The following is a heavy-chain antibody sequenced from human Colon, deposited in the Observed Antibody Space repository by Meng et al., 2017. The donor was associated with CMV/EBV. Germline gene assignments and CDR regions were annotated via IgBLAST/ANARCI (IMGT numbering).Heavy chain of an antibody. V-gene: IGHV4-4*07. CDR3: ARDSNLSGLAY. Sequence: QGRLRDPGPGLVKPSETLSLTCTVSGASITSYYWSWIRQPAGKGLEWIGRVYISGNTNYNPSLKSRVTMSIDTSKNQLSLNIRSVTAADTAVYYCARDSNLSGLAYWGQGTLVTVSS. J-gene: IGHJ4*02. CDR2: VYISGNT. D-gene: IGHD3-10*01. CDR1: GASITSYY.